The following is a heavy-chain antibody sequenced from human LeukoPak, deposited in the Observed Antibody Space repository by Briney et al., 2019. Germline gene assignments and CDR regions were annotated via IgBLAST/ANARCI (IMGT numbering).Heavy chain of an antibody. CDR3: ARALNVGGAHDAFDI. CDR1: GFTFSSYD. CDR2: IGTAGDT. J-gene: IGHJ3*02. Sequence: GGSLRLSCAASGFTFSSYDMHGVRQATGKGLEWVSAIGTAGDTYYPGSVKGRFTISRENAKNSLYLQMNSLRAGDTAVYYCARALNVGGAHDAFDIWGQGTMVTVSS. V-gene: IGHV3-13*01. D-gene: IGHD2-21*01.